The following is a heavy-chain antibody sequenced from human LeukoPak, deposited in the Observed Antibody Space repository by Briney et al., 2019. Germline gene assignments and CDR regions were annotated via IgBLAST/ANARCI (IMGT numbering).Heavy chain of an antibody. V-gene: IGHV3-33*01. Sequence: PGRSLRLSCAASGFTFSSYGMHWVRQAPGKGLEWVAVIWYDGSNKYYADSVKGRFTISRDNSKNTLYLQMNSLRAEDTAVCYCARAGFDAFDIWGQGTMVTVSS. CDR3: ARAGFDAFDI. CDR1: GFTFSSYG. J-gene: IGHJ3*02. D-gene: IGHD6-19*01. CDR2: IWYDGSNK.